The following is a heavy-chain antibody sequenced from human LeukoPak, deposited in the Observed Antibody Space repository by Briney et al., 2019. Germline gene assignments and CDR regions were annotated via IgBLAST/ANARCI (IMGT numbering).Heavy chain of an antibody. V-gene: IGHV4-39*07. CDR2: INHSGST. CDR3: ARAQYYDFWSGYQPPLGGFDP. J-gene: IGHJ5*02. Sequence: PSETLSLTCTVSGGSISSSSYYWGWIRQPPGKGLEWIGEINHSGSTNYNPSLKSRVTISVDTSKNQFSLKLSSVTAADTAVYYCARAQYYDFWSGYQPPLGGFDPWGQGTLVTVSS. CDR1: GGSISSSSYY. D-gene: IGHD3-3*01.